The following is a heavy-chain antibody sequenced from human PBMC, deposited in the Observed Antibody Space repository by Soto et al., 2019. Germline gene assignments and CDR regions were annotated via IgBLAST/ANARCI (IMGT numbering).Heavy chain of an antibody. Sequence: GGSLRLSCAASGFTFSSYGMHWVRQAPGKGLEWVAVISYDGSNKYYADPVKGRFTISRDNSKNTLYLQMNSLRAEDTAVYYCAKEAGSYYFDYWGQGTLVTVSS. V-gene: IGHV3-30*18. CDR3: AKEAGSYYFDY. D-gene: IGHD1-26*01. CDR2: ISYDGSNK. J-gene: IGHJ4*02. CDR1: GFTFSSYG.